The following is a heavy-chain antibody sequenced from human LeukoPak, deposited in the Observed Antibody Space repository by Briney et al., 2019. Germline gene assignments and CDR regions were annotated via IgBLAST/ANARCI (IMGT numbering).Heavy chain of an antibody. CDR3: ASLTTAESFDI. CDR2: ISDSGSA. V-gene: IGHV4-59*01. CDR1: GGSISIYY. D-gene: IGHD3-22*01. J-gene: IGHJ3*02. Sequence: PSETLSLTSTVSGGSISIYYWRWIPQPPGKGLECIGYISDSGSANYNPYLQSRVTISVDTTKNQFSLNLSSMTSADTAVYSFASLTTAESFDIWGQGTMVTVSS.